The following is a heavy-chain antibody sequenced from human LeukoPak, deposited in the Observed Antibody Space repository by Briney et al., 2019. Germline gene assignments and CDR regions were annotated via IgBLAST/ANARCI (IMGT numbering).Heavy chain of an antibody. CDR1: GGSLSSSSYY. V-gene: IGHV4-39*07. CDR3: AREGEMATID. D-gene: IGHD5-24*01. J-gene: IGHJ4*02. CDR2: IYYSGST. Sequence: SETLSLTCTVSGGSLSSSSYYWGWIRQPPGKGLEWIGSIYYSGSTYYNPSLKSRVTISVDTSKNQFSLKLSSVTAADTAVYYCAREGEMATIDWGQGTLVTVSS.